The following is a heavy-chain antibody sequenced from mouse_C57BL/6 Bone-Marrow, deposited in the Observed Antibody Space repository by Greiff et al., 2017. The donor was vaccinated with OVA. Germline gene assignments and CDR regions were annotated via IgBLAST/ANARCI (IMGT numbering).Heavy chain of an antibody. CDR3: ARSDNYGNYRGDY. J-gene: IGHJ4*01. D-gene: IGHD2-1*01. Sequence: QVQLQQPGAELVKPGASVKMSCKASGYTFTSYWITWVKQRPGQGLEWIGDIYPGSGSTNYNEKFKSKATLTVDTSSSTAYMQLSSLTSEDSAVYYCARSDNYGNYRGDYWGQGTSVTVSA. CDR2: IYPGSGST. CDR1: GYTFTSYW. V-gene: IGHV1-55*01.